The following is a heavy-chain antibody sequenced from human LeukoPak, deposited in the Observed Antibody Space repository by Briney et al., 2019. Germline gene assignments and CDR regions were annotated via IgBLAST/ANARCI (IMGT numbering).Heavy chain of an antibody. CDR1: GFTFGSYS. V-gene: IGHV3-7*05. D-gene: IGHD3-10*01. Sequence: GGSLRLSCAASGFTFGSYSMNRARQAPGKGLEWVANIKQDGSDKYYVDSVKGRFTISRDNAKNSLSLQMNSLRAEDTAVYYCTRDRPDYYYDSGSYYNTYWGQGTLVTVSS. CDR3: TRDRPDYYYDSGSYYNTY. CDR2: IKQDGSDK. J-gene: IGHJ4*02.